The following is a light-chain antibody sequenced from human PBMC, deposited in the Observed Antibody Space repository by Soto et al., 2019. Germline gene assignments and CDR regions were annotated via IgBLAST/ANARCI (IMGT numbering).Light chain of an antibody. CDR2: AAS. CDR3: QQSYSTLQWT. Sequence: DIQMTQSPSSLSASVGDRVTITCRASQSISSYLNWYQQKPGKAPKLLIYAASSLQSGVPSRFSGSGFGTDFTLTISSLQPEDFATYYCQQSYSTLQWTFGQGTKVDIK. J-gene: IGKJ1*01. CDR1: QSISSY. V-gene: IGKV1-39*01.